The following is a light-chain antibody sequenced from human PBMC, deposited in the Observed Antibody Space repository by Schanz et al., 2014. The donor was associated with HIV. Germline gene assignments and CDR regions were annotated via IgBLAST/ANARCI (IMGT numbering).Light chain of an antibody. CDR3: AAWDDSLSGWV. V-gene: IGLV2-8*01. Sequence: QSALTQPPSASGSPGQSVTISCTGTSSDVGGYNYVSWYQQHPGKAPKLMIYEVSERPSGVPDRFSGSKSGTSASLAISGLRSEDEADYYCAAWDDSLSGWVFGGGTKLTVL. J-gene: IGLJ3*02. CDR2: EVS. CDR1: SSDVGGYNY.